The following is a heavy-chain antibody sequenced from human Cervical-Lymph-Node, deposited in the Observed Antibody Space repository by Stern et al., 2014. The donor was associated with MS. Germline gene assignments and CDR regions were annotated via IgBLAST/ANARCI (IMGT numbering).Heavy chain of an antibody. CDR1: GYSFTSYW. V-gene: IGHV5-51*01. CDR2: IYPGDSDT. D-gene: IGHD4-17*01. J-gene: IGHJ4*02. Sequence: EVQLVESGAEIKKPGESLKISCKASGYSFTSYWIGWVRQMPGKGLEWMGSIYPGDSDTFYTPSFKGQVTISVDTSTTTAHLQWGGLKASDTAIYYCVRPGEDGDYYVRYWSQGTLVTVSS. CDR3: VRPGEDGDYYVRY.